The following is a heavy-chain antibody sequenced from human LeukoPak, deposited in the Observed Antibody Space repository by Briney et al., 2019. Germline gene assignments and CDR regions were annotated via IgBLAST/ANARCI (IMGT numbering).Heavy chain of an antibody. CDR1: GYTFTTYG. Sequence: ASVKVSCKASGYTFTTYGISWVRQAPGQGLEWMGWINTKTGKPTYAQGFTGRLVFSLDTSVSTAYLQISSLKAEDTAVYYCAIDLTGFIRRVGDAFDIWGQGTMVTVSS. J-gene: IGHJ3*02. D-gene: IGHD3-9*01. CDR2: INTKTGKP. CDR3: AIDLTGFIRRVGDAFDI. V-gene: IGHV7-4-1*02.